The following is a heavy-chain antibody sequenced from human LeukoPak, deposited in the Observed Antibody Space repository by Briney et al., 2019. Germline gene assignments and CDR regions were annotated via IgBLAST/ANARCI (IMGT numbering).Heavy chain of an antibody. CDR2: IYPGDSDT. J-gene: IGHJ4*02. CDR1: GYSFTSYW. Sequence: GESLKISCKGSGYSFTSYWIGWVRQMPGKGLEWMGIIYPGDSDTRYSPSFQGQVTISADKSISTAYLQWSSLKASDTAMYCCARRGYDSSGYYYSGCYFDYWGQGTLVTVSS. V-gene: IGHV5-51*01. D-gene: IGHD3-22*01. CDR3: ARRGYDSSGYYYSGCYFDY.